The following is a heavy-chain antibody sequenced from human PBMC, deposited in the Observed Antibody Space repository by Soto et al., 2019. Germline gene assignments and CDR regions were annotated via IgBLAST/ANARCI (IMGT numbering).Heavy chain of an antibody. J-gene: IGHJ4*02. CDR3: AREIGYGDFSAALLD. CDR1: GDTVSKFL. CDR2: IIAMFGTT. V-gene: IGHV1-69*01. D-gene: IGHD4-17*01. Sequence: QVQLVQSGAEVKKPGSSVKVSCKASGDTVSKFLINWVRQAPGQGPEWMGGIIAMFGTTNYARKFRGRLTITADEATTTAYMELSSLQSEDTAVYYCAREIGYGDFSAALLDWGQGTLVTVSS.